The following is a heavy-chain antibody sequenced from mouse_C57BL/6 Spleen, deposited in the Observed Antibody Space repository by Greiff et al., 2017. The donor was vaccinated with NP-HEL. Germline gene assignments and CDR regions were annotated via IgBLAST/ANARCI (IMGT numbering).Heavy chain of an antibody. D-gene: IGHD2-1*01. CDR1: GFTFSSYA. CDR3: ARDGVTSYYAMDY. J-gene: IGHJ4*01. V-gene: IGHV5-4*01. Sequence: EVQRVESGGGLVKPGGSLKLSCAASGFTFSSYAMSWVRQTPEKRLEWVATISDGGSYTYYPDNVKGRFTISRDNAKNNLYLQMSHLKSEDTAMYYCARDGVTSYYAMDYWGQGTSVTVSS. CDR2: ISDGGSYT.